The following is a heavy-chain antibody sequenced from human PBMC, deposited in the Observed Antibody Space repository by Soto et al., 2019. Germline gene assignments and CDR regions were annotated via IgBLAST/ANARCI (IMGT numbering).Heavy chain of an antibody. CDR1: GYTFTSYG. Sequence: QVHLVQSGAGVKKPGASVKVSCKGSGYTFTSYGITWVRQAPGQGFEWMGWISAHNGNTNYAQKLQGRVTVTRDTSTSTAYMELRSLRSDATAVYYCARGRYGDYWGQGALVTVSS. D-gene: IGHD1-1*01. CDR2: ISAHNGNT. CDR3: ARGRYGDY. V-gene: IGHV1-18*01. J-gene: IGHJ4*02.